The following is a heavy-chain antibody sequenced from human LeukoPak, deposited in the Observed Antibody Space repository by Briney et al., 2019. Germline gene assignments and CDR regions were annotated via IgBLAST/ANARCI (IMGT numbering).Heavy chain of an antibody. D-gene: IGHD4-23*01. CDR1: GLTFSSYG. V-gene: IGHV3-33*01. J-gene: IGHJ4*02. CDR3: ARGGESNDYGGN. CDR2: IWSDGSNK. Sequence: PGTSLRLSCAASGLTFSSYGMHWVRQAPGKGLEWVAVIWSDGSNKYYAEPVKGRFTIPRDNSKNTLYLQMDSLRAEDTAVYYCARGGESNDYGGNWGPGTLVTVSS.